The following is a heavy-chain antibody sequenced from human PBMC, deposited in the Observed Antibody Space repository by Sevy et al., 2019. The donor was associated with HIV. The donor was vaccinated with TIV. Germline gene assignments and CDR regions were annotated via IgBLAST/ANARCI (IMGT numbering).Heavy chain of an antibody. CDR2: ISSSSTI. D-gene: IGHD4-17*01. J-gene: IGHJ4*02. CDR1: GFTFSSYS. CDR3: ATGRLGPFDY. V-gene: IGHV3-48*02. Sequence: GGSLRLSCAASGFTFSSYSMNWVRQAPGKGLEWVSYISSSSTIYYADSVKGRFTISRDNARNSLYLQMNSLRDEDTAVYYCATGRLGPFDYWGQGTLVTVSS.